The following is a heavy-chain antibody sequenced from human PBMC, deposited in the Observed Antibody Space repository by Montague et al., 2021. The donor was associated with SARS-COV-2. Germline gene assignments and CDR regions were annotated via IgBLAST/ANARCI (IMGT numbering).Heavy chain of an antibody. D-gene: IGHD3-10*01. Sequence: SETLSLTCTVSGGSVSSSPYYWGWIRQPPGRGLEWVGSISYTGRPSFSPSLKSRLTISVDSSENQFSLRLSSVTAADTAVYYCASSYYYGSGTYAYNYYMDVWGKGTTVTVSS. CDR3: ASSYYYGSGTYAYNYYMDV. J-gene: IGHJ6*03. CDR1: GGSVSSSPYY. CDR2: ISYTGRP. V-gene: IGHV4-39*01.